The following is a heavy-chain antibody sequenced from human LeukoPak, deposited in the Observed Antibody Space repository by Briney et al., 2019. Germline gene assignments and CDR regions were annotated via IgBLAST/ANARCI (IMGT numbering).Heavy chain of an antibody. V-gene: IGHV4-39*01. J-gene: IGHJ4*02. Sequence: SETLSLTCTASGGSISSSSYYWGWIRQPPGKGLEWIGSIYYSGSTYYNPSLKSRVTISVDTSKNQFSLKLSSVTAADTAVYYCARRHSSGWTFDYWGQGTLVTVSS. CDR3: ARRHSSGWTFDY. D-gene: IGHD6-19*01. CDR1: GGSISSSSYY. CDR2: IYYSGST.